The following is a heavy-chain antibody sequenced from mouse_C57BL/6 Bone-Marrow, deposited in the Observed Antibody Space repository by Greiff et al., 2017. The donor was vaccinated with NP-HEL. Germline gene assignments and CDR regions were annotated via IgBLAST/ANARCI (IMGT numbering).Heavy chain of an antibody. CDR3: ARDRWLLVDY. D-gene: IGHD2-3*01. V-gene: IGHV5-4*01. Sequence: EVKVVESGGGLVKPGGSLKLSCAASGFTFSSYAMSWVRQTPEKRLEWVATISDGGSYTYYPDNVKGRFTISRDNAKNNLYLQMSHLKSEDTAMYYCARDRWLLVDYWGQGTTLTVSS. CDR2: ISDGGSYT. CDR1: GFTFSSYA. J-gene: IGHJ2*01.